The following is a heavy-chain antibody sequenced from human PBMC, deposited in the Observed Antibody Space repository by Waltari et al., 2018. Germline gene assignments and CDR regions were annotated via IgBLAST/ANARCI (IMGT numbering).Heavy chain of an antibody. CDR2: IYYSGST. CDR1: GGSISSYY. J-gene: IGHJ4*02. D-gene: IGHD1-26*01. V-gene: IGHV4-59*01. Sequence: QVQLQESGPGLVKPSETLSLTCTVSGGSISSYYWSWIRQPPGKGLEWIGYIYYSGSTNYTPSLKSRVTISVDTSKNQFSLKLSSVTAADTAVYYCARFLVGANDYWGQGTLVTVSS. CDR3: ARFLVGANDY.